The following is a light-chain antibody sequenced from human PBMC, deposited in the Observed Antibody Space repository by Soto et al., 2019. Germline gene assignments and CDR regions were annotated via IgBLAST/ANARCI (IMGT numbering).Light chain of an antibody. CDR2: YVS. CDR3: MQSTHWPPYT. V-gene: IGKV2-30*01. CDR1: QSLAYIDGNTY. Sequence: EVVMTQSPLSLPVTLGQPASISCRSSQSLAYIDGNTYLTWFHQRPGQSPRRLIYYVSNRDSGVPDICSGSWSGTDFTLKISRVEAEDAGIYYCMQSTHWPPYTFGQGTKLEIK. J-gene: IGKJ2*01.